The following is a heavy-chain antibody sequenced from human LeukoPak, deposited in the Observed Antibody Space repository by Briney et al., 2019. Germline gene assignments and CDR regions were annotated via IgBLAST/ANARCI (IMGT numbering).Heavy chain of an antibody. Sequence: SVKVSSKASGGTFIRYTISWVRQAPGQGLEWRGRIIPILVIANYAQKFEDRLQITADKPTSTAHMELSSLRSEDTAVYYCARDRSGYAFDIWGQGTMDTVSS. CDR3: ARDRSGYAFDI. D-gene: IGHD6-19*01. J-gene: IGHJ3*02. CDR2: IIPILVIA. V-gene: IGHV1-69*04. CDR1: GGTFIRYT.